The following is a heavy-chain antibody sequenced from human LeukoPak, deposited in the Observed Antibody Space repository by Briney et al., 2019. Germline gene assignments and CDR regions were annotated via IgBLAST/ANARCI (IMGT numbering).Heavy chain of an antibody. CDR3: AKDRDYGGNSEKFDY. J-gene: IGHJ4*02. D-gene: IGHD4-23*01. V-gene: IGHV3-23*01. CDR2: INRPPDST. CDR1: GFTFSSYS. Sequence: GGSLRLSCAASGFTFSSYSMAWVRQAPGKGLEWVSGINRPPDSTFAADSVKGRFTISRDNSKNTLYLQMNSLRAKDTAVYYCAKDRDYGGNSEKFDYWGQGTLVTVSS.